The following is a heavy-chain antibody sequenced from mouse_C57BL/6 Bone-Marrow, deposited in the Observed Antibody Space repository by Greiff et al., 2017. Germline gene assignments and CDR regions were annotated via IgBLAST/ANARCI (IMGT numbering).Heavy chain of an antibody. Sequence: VQGVESGAELARPGASVQLSCKASGYTFTSYGISWVKQRTGQGLEWIGEIYPRSGNTYYNEKFKGKATLTADKSSSTAYMELRSLTSEDSAVYFCARWSMDYVAYWGQGTLVTVSA. CDR3: ARWSMDYVAY. CDR1: GYTFTSYG. CDR2: IYPRSGNT. J-gene: IGHJ3*01. V-gene: IGHV1-81*01. D-gene: IGHD2-10*02.